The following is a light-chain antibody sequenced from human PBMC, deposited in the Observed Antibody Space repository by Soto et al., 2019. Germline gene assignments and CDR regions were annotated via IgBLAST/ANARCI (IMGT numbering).Light chain of an antibody. Sequence: QSALTQPPSASGSPGQSVTISCTGTSSDVGGYNYVSWYQQHPGKAPKLMIYEVSKRPSGVPDRFSGSKSGNTASLTVSGLQAEDEADYYCSSYAGNLYVFGTGTKLTV. CDR3: SSYAGNLYV. CDR2: EVS. V-gene: IGLV2-8*01. J-gene: IGLJ1*01. CDR1: SSDVGGYNY.